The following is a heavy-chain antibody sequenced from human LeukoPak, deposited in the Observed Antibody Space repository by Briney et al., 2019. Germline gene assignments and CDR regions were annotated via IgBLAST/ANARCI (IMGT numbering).Heavy chain of an antibody. J-gene: IGHJ4*02. CDR2: IYSSGST. CDR3: ARDQNYYDSSGYYWGGFDY. D-gene: IGHD3-22*01. V-gene: IGHV4-39*02. Sequence: SETLSLTCTVSGGSISSSSYYWGWIRQPPGKGLEWIGSIYSSGSTYYNPSLKSRVTISVDTSKNQFSLKLNSVTAADTAVYYCARDQNYYDSSGYYWGGFDYWGQGTLVTVSS. CDR1: GGSISSSSYY.